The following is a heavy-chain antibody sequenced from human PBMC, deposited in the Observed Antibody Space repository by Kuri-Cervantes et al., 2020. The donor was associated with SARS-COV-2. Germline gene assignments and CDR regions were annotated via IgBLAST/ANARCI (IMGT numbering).Heavy chain of an antibody. D-gene: IGHD3-3*01. CDR3: AKSPFGFLEWFSGGMDV. J-gene: IGHJ6*02. CDR1: GFTFSSYG. V-gene: IGHV3-30*18. Sequence: LKISCAASGFTFSSYGMHWVRQAPGKGLEWVAVISYDGSNKYYADSVKGRFTISRDNSKNTLYLQMNSLRAEDTAVYYCAKSPFGFLEWFSGGMDVWGQGTTVTVSS. CDR2: ISYDGSNK.